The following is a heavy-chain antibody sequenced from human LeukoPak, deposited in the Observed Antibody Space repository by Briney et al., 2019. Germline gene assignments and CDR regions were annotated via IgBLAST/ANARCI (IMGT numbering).Heavy chain of an antibody. CDR2: IRSKANSYAT. CDR3: TRVDYYDSSGYRSYYFDY. V-gene: IGHV3-73*01. CDR1: GFTFSGSA. Sequence: GGSLRLSCAASGFTFSGSAMQWVRQASGKGLEWVGRIRSKANSYATAYAASVKGRFTISRDDSKNTAYLQMNSLKTEDTAVYYCTRVDYYDSSGYRSYYFDYWGQGTLVTVSS. D-gene: IGHD3-22*01. J-gene: IGHJ4*02.